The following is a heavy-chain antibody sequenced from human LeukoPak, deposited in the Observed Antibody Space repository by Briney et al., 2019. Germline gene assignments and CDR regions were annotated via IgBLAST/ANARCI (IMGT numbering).Heavy chain of an antibody. Sequence: PSETLSLTCTVSGGAISGYYWSWVRQPAGKGLEWIGRIYTSGSTNYNTSLTSRVTMSLDTSKNQSSLKLSSLTAADTAVYYCARSGYCSSTSCYNTGHFDYWGQGTLVTVSS. D-gene: IGHD2-2*02. V-gene: IGHV4-4*07. CDR1: GGAISGYY. J-gene: IGHJ4*02. CDR2: IYTSGST. CDR3: ARSGYCSSTSCYNTGHFDY.